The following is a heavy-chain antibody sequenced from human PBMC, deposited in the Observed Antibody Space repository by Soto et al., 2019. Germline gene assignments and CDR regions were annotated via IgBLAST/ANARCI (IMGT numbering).Heavy chain of an antibody. D-gene: IGHD3-10*01. J-gene: IGHJ5*02. CDR2: LHSSGST. V-gene: IGHV4-4*07. CDR1: GDSIRAHY. Sequence: QVQLQESGPGLVKPSETLSLTCTVSGDSIRAHYWSWIRQAAGKGLEWIGRLHSSGSTDYNSSLKRRVTRSADTSRNQFSLKLASLTAADTAVYYCARGRARVPTVRGLILQFSYVAPWGQGTLVTVSS. CDR3: ARGRARVPTVRGLILQFSYVAP.